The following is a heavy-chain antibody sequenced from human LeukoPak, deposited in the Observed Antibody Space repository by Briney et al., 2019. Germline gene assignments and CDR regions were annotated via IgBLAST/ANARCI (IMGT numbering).Heavy chain of an antibody. D-gene: IGHD6-13*01. CDR1: GGSISSSSYY. Sequence: SETLSLTCTVSGGSISSSSYYWGWIRQPPGKGLEWIGSIYYSGSTYYNPSLKSRVTISVDTSKNQFSLKLSSVTAADTAVYYCARENTPAAGPVDYWGQGTLVTVSS. J-gene: IGHJ4*02. CDR2: IYYSGST. V-gene: IGHV4-39*02. CDR3: ARENTPAAGPVDY.